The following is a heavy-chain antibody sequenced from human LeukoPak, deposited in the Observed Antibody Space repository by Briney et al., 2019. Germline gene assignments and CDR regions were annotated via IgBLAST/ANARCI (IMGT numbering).Heavy chain of an antibody. CDR2: INPNSGDT. CDR3: ARDYCSSTSCHFDY. Sequence: GASVTVSCTASGYTFTGYHMHWVRQAPGQGLEWMGRINPNSGDTNYAQKFQGRVTMTRDTSITTAYMELSRLRSDDTAMYYCARDYCSSTSCHFDYWGQGTLVTVSS. D-gene: IGHD2-2*01. V-gene: IGHV1-2*06. J-gene: IGHJ4*02. CDR1: GYTFTGYH.